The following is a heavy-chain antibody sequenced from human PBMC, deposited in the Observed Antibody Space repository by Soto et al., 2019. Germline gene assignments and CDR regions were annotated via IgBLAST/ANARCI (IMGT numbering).Heavy chain of an antibody. V-gene: IGHV3-7*01. CDR2: IKQDGSEK. D-gene: IGHD2-15*01. CDR1: GFTFSSYW. CDR3: ARDRIVVVVAATEPLFDY. J-gene: IGHJ4*02. Sequence: GGSLRLSCAASGFTFSSYWMSWVRQAPGKGLEWVANIKQDGSEKYYVDSVKGRFTISRDNAKNSLYLQMNSLRAEDTAVYYCARDRIVVVVAATEPLFDYWGQGTLVTVSS.